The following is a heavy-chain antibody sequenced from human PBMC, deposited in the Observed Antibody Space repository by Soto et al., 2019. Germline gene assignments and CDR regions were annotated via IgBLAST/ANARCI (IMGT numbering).Heavy chain of an antibody. J-gene: IGHJ5*02. D-gene: IGHD3-22*01. Sequence: PGGSLRLSCGASGFTFSHAWMNWVRQAPGKGLEWVSSISSSSSYIYYADSVKGRFTISRDNAKNSLYLQMNSLRAEDTAVYYCASDPRGYYDSRHNWFDPWGQGTLVTVSS. CDR3: ASDPRGYYDSRHNWFDP. CDR1: GFTFSHAW. V-gene: IGHV3-21*01. CDR2: ISSSSSYI.